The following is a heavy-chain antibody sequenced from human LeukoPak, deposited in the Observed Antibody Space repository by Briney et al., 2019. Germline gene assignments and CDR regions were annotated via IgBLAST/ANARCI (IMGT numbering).Heavy chain of an antibody. V-gene: IGHV3-23*01. CDR1: GFTLSNFA. CDR2: ISGSGGST. J-gene: IGHJ6*03. D-gene: IGHD5-18*01. CDR3: AKGGGYSYGPYYYYMDV. Sequence: PGGSLRLSCAASGFTLSNFAMTWVRQAPGKGLEWVSAISGSGGSTYYADSVKGRFTISRDNSKNTLYLQMNSLRAEDTAVYYCAKGGGYSYGPYYYYMDVWGKGTTVTISS.